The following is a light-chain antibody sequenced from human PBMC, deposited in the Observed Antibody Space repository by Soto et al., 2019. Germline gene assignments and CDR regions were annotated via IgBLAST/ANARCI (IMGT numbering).Light chain of an antibody. J-gene: IGLJ3*02. V-gene: IGLV2-14*01. CDR3: SSYTGSSTEV. CDR1: SSNVRGYNY. CDR2: EVS. Sequence: QSALTQPASVSGSPGQSITISCTGTSSNVRGYNYVSWYQQHPGKAPKLMIYEVSKRPSGVSNRLSGSKSGNTASLTISGLQAEDEADYYCSSYTGSSTEVFGGGTKVTVL.